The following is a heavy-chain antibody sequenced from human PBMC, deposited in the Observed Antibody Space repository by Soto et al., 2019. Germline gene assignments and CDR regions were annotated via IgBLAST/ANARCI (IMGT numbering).Heavy chain of an antibody. CDR2: ISYDGSNK. CDR1: GFTFSSYG. D-gene: IGHD3-16*01. V-gene: IGHV3-30*18. CDR3: AKTLRGGRYYYYGMDV. Sequence: GGSLRLSCAASGFTFSSYGMHWVRQAPGKGLEWVAVISYDGSNKYYADSVKGRFTISRDNSKNTLYLQMNSLRAEDTAVYYCAKTLRGGRYYYYGMDVWGQGTTVTVSS. J-gene: IGHJ6*02.